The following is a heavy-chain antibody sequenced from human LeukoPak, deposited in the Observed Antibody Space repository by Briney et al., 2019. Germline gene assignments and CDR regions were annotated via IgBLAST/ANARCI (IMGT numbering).Heavy chain of an antibody. V-gene: IGHV3-23*01. CDR2: ISGSGGST. CDR3: ARAIAAAGIPSDY. J-gene: IGHJ4*02. CDR1: GFTFSSYA. D-gene: IGHD6-13*01. Sequence: GGSLRLSCAASGFTFSSYAMSWVRQAPGKGLEWVSAISGSGGSTYYADSVKGRFTISRDNSKNTLYLQMNSLRAEDTAVYYCARAIAAAGIPSDYWGQGTLVTVSS.